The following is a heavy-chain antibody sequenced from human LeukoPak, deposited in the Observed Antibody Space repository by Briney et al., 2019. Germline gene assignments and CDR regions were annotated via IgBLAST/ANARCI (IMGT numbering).Heavy chain of an antibody. CDR3: ARGRGSYPNYFDF. J-gene: IGHJ4*02. Sequence: GGSLRLSCAASGFTFSNYTMNWVRQAPGKGLEWVSSISSSSSYIYYADSVKGRFTISRDNAKNSLYLQMNSLRAEDTAVYYCARGRGSYPNYFDFWGQGTLVTVSS. D-gene: IGHD3-16*01. CDR2: ISSSSSYI. V-gene: IGHV3-21*01. CDR1: GFTFSNYT.